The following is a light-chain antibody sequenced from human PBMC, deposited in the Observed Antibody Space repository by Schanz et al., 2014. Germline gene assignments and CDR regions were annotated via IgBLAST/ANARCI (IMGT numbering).Light chain of an antibody. J-gene: IGKJ3*01. V-gene: IGKV3-15*01. CDR1: QSVSSSY. Sequence: EIVMTQSPVTLSVSPGERATLSCRASQSVSSSYLAWYQQKPGQAPGVLIYGASTRATGIPARFSGSGSGKEFTLTISCLQSEDFAFYYCHQYGISPFTLGPGTKVDIK. CDR2: GAS. CDR3: HQYGISPFT.